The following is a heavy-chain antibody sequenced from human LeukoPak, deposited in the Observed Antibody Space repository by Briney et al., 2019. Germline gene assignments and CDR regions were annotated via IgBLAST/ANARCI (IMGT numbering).Heavy chain of an antibody. V-gene: IGHV1-18*01. Sequence: ASEKVSCKASGYTFTSNGISWGRQAQGQGQERKGWISAYNGKTNNAQKLQGRGTMTTDTSTSTEYMELRSLRSDDTAVYFCARDLRAWLQSFGSFIWGQGTLVTVSS. J-gene: IGHJ4*02. CDR1: GYTFTSNG. CDR2: ISAYNGKT. CDR3: ARDLRAWLQSFGSFI. D-gene: IGHD5-24*01.